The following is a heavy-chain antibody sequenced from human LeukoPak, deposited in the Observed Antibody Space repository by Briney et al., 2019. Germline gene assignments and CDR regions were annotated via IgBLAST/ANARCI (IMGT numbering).Heavy chain of an antibody. J-gene: IGHJ1*01. CDR2: ITSSGSSI. D-gene: IGHD1-14*01. Sequence: SGGSLRLSCAASGFTFSSYEMNWARQAPGKGLEWVSYITSSGSSIYYADSVKGRFTISRDNTKNSLYLQMNSLRTEDTALYYCAKDITGGSSPSWGQGTLVTVSS. V-gene: IGHV3-48*03. CDR3: AKDITGGSSPS. CDR1: GFTFSSYE.